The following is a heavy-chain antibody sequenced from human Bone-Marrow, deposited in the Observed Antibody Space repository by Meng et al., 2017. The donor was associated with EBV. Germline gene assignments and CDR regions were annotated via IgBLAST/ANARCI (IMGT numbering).Heavy chain of an antibody. CDR3: AGRGGVENWFDP. J-gene: IGHJ5*02. Sequence: QVLHEQAGAEVKPPGALVKVSCEAAGSTSTNYCMRWVRQAPGQRLEWMGGIYAGNGTTKYSQKFRGRVTITSNTYASTAYMERSSLGSEDTALYYCAGRGGVENWFDPWGQGTLVTVSS. V-gene: IGHV1-3*01. CDR1: GSTSTNYC. CDR2: IYAGNGTT. D-gene: IGHD2-15*01.